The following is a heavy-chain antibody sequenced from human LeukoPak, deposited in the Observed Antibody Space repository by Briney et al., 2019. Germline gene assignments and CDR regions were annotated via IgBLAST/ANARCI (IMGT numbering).Heavy chain of an antibody. CDR3: AKFLAYDFWSGSLHY. J-gene: IGHJ4*02. Sequence: GGSLGLSCAASGFAFRSYAMGWVRPAPGKGLEWVSAISGSSGSTYYADSVKGRFTISRDNSKNTLYLQMNSLRAEDTAVYYCAKFLAYDFWSGSLHYWGQGTLVTVSS. D-gene: IGHD3-3*01. CDR2: ISGSSGST. CDR1: GFAFRSYA. V-gene: IGHV3-23*01.